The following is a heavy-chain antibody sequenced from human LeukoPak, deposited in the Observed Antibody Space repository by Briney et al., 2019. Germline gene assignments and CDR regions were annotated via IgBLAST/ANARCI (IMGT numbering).Heavy chain of an antibody. J-gene: IGHJ4*02. CDR2: INPSGGST. Sequence: GASVKVSCKASGYTFTSYYMHWVRQAPGQGLEWMGIINPSGGSTSYAQKFQGRVTMTRDTSTSTVYMDLTSLRSEDTAVYYCARGGMVRDRRHFQFDHWGQGTLVTVSS. CDR1: GYTFTSYY. D-gene: IGHD3-10*01. CDR3: ARGGMVRDRRHFQFDH. V-gene: IGHV1-46*01.